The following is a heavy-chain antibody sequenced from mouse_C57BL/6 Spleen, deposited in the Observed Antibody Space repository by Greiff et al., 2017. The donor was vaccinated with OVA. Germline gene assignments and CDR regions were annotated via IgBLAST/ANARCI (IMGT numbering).Heavy chain of an antibody. CDR2: LDPSDSYT. V-gene: IGHV1-50*01. Sequence: QVQLKQPGAELVKPGASVKLSCKASGYTFTSYWMQWVKQRPGQGLEWIGELDPSDSYTNYNQKFKGKATLTVDTSSSTAYMQLSSLTSEDSAVYYCARRDDGYYAMDYWGQGTSVTVSS. J-gene: IGHJ4*01. CDR3: ARRDDGYYAMDY. D-gene: IGHD2-3*01. CDR1: GYTFTSYW.